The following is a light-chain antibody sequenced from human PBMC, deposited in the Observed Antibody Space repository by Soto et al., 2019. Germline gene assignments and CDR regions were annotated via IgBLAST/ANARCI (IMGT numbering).Light chain of an antibody. CDR3: QQYGSSRT. Sequence: ENVLTQSPGTLSLSPGERATLSCRASQSVSSGYLAWYQQKPGQAPRLLIYDASSRATGIPDRFSGSGSGTDFTLTISRLEPEDFAMYYCQQYGSSRTFGQGTKVEIK. V-gene: IGKV3-20*01. CDR2: DAS. CDR1: QSVSSGY. J-gene: IGKJ1*01.